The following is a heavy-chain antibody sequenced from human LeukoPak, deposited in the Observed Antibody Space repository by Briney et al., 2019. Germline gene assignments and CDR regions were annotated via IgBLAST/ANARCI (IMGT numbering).Heavy chain of an antibody. CDR2: INPNSGAT. V-gene: IGHV1-2*02. J-gene: IGHJ4*02. CDR1: GYTFSGYY. CDR3: ARGEAVYGSGNPDFDY. D-gene: IGHD3-10*01. Sequence: GASVNVSCKASGYTFSGYYVHWVRQAPGQGLEWVGWINPNSGATNYAKTFQGRVTMTGDTSSRTAYMEMRGLRSDDTAVYFCARGEAVYGSGNPDFDYWGPGTLITVSS.